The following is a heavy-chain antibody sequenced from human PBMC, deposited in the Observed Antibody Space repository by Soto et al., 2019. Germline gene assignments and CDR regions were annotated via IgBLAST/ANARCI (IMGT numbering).Heavy chain of an antibody. J-gene: IGHJ6*02. CDR1: GFTFSSYG. CDR3: AKDRIAARPYYYYGMDV. CDR2: ISYDGSNK. D-gene: IGHD6-6*01. V-gene: IGHV3-30*18. Sequence: GGSLRLSCAASGFTFSSYGMHWVRQAPGKGLEWVAVISYDGSNKYYADSVKGRFTISRGNSKNTLYLQMNSLRAEDTAVYYCAKDRIAARPYYYYGMDVWGQGTTVTVSS.